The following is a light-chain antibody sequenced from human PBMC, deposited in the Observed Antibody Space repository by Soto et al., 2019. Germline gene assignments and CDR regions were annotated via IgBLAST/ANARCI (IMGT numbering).Light chain of an antibody. CDR3: QQYNNWPTWT. J-gene: IGKJ1*01. CDR1: QSVSSN. CDR2: GAS. Sequence: EIVMTQSPATLSVSPGERATLSCRASQSVSSNLAWYQQKPGQAPRILIYGASTRATGIPARFSGSGSGTEFTLTISSLLSEDFAVYYCQQYNNWPTWTFGQGTTVEIK. V-gene: IGKV3-15*01.